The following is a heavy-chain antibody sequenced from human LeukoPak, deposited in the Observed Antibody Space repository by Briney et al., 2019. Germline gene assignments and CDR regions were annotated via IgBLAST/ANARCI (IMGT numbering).Heavy chain of an antibody. CDR2: ISGSGGST. D-gene: IGHD4-17*01. Sequence: GGSLRLSCAASGFFFDMFAMSWVRQAPGKGLEWVSAISGSGGSTYYADSVRGRFTISRDNSKNTLYLQMNSLRAEDTAVYYCAKGSNDYGEAGVWGQGTLVTVSS. J-gene: IGHJ4*02. CDR1: GFFFDMFA. V-gene: IGHV3-23*01. CDR3: AKGSNDYGEAGV.